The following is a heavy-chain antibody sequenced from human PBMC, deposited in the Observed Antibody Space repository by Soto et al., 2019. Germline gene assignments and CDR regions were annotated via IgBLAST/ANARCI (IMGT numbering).Heavy chain of an antibody. V-gene: IGHV5-10-1*01. CDR1: GYSFTSYW. CDR2: IDPSDSYT. CDR3: ARPIYYDILTGLGMDV. Sequence: GESLKISCKGSGYSFTSYWISWVRQMPGKGLEWMGRIDPSDSYTNYSPSFQGHVTISADKSTSTAYLQWSSLKASDTAMYYCARPIYYDILTGLGMDVWGQGTTVTVSS. J-gene: IGHJ6*02. D-gene: IGHD3-9*01.